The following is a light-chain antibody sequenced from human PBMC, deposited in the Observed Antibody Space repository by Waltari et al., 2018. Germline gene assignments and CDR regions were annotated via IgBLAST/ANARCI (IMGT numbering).Light chain of an antibody. J-gene: IGKJ1*01. Sequence: ELVLTQSPGTLSLSPGEGATLSCRASQSMSASYLAWYQQRPGQAPRLLIYGTSSRATGIPDRFSGSGSGTDFTLTISRLEPEDFAVDYCQQYGSSPRTFGQGTKVEIK. CDR2: GTS. CDR1: QSMSASY. CDR3: QQYGSSPRT. V-gene: IGKV3-20*01.